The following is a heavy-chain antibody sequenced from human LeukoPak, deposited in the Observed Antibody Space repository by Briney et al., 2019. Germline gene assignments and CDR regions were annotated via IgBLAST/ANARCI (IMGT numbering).Heavy chain of an antibody. CDR1: GFTFSSYG. CDR3: AKSAIVVVVAATPPYFDY. D-gene: IGHD2-15*01. V-gene: IGHV3-30*02. Sequence: GGSLRLSCAASGFTFSSYGMHWVRQAPGKGLEWVAFIRYDGSNKYYADSVKGRFTISRDNSKNTLYLQMNSLRAEDTAVYCCAKSAIVVVVAATPPYFDYWGQGTLVTVSS. J-gene: IGHJ4*02. CDR2: IRYDGSNK.